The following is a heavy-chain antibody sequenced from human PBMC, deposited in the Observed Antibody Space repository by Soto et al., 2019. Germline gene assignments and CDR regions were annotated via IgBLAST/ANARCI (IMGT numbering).Heavy chain of an antibody. V-gene: IGHV3-74*01. J-gene: IGHJ6*02. CDR1: GFTFSSYW. Sequence: GSLRLSCAASGFTFSSYWMHWVRQAPGKGLVWVSRINSDGSSTSYADSVKGRFTISRDNAKNTLYLQMNSLRAEDTAVYYCARDRVWGYDFWSGSHLRQYGMDVWGQGTAVTVSS. CDR3: ARDRVWGYDFWSGSHLRQYGMDV. D-gene: IGHD3-3*01. CDR2: INSDGSST.